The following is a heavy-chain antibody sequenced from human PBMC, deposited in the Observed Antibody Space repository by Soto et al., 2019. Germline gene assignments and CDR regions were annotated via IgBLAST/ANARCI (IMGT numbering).Heavy chain of an antibody. CDR2: IYAGDSDT. CDR3: ARLSGDGYNSFDY. D-gene: IGHD5-12*01. J-gene: IGHJ4*02. V-gene: IGHV5-51*01. Sequence: VRQMPGKGLEWMGIIYAGDSDTRYSPSFQGQVTISADKSISTAYLQWSSLKAPDTAMYYCARLSGDGYNSFDYWGQGALVTVSS.